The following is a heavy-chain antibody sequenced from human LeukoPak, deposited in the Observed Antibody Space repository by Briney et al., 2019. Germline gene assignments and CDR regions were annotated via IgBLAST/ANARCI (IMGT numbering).Heavy chain of an antibody. CDR2: INPNSGGT. CDR3: ARVSSYCSGGSCYLDY. Sequence: ASVKVSCKASGYTFTDYHIHWVRQAPGQGLEWMGWINPNSGGTNYAQKFQGRVTMTGDTSISTAYMELSRLRSDDTAVYYCARVSSYCSGGSCYLDYWGQGTLVTVSS. V-gene: IGHV1-2*02. D-gene: IGHD2-15*01. J-gene: IGHJ4*02. CDR1: GYTFTDYH.